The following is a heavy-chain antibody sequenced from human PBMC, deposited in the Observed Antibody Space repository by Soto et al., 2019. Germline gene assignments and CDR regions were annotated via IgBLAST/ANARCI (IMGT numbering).Heavy chain of an antibody. V-gene: IGHV1-69*13. CDR2: IIPIFGTA. CDR1: GGTFSSYA. Sequence: SVKVSCKASGGTFSSYAISWVRQAPGQGLEWMGGIIPIFGTANYAQKFQGRVTITADESTSTAYMELSSLRSEDTAVYYCARNWGIAARPYYYYGMDVWGQGTTVTVSS. D-gene: IGHD6-6*01. J-gene: IGHJ6*02. CDR3: ARNWGIAARPYYYYGMDV.